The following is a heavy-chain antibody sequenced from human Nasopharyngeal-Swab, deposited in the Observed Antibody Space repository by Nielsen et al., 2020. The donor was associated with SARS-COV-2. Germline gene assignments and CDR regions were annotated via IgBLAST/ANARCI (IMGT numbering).Heavy chain of an antibody. D-gene: IGHD3-3*01. V-gene: IGHV3-7*03. J-gene: IGHJ4*02. CDR2: IKEDGSEK. CDR1: GFTFSGYW. CDR3: ARGSRRITVFGVVISDFDY. Sequence: GESLKISCGASGFTFSGYWMSWVRQAPGKGLEWVANIKEDGSEKYYLDSVKGRFTISRDNAKNSLYLQMNTLRAEDTALYYCARGSRRITVFGVVISDFDYWGQGALVTVSS.